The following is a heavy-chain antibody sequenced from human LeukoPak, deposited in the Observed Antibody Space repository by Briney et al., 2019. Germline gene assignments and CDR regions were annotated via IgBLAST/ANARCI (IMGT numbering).Heavy chain of an antibody. Sequence: PGGSLRLSCAAFGFTFDDYAMHWVRQAPGKGLEWVSGISWNSGSIGYADSVKGRFTISRDDAKNSLYLQMNSLRVEDTALYYCAKVRGYSYGYFDYWGQGTLVTVSS. J-gene: IGHJ4*02. CDR3: AKVRGYSYGYFDY. CDR1: GFTFDDYA. CDR2: ISWNSGSI. D-gene: IGHD5-18*01. V-gene: IGHV3-9*01.